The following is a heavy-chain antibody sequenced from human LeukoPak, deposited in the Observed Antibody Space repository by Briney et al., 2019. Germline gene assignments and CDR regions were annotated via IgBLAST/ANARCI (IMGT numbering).Heavy chain of an antibody. D-gene: IGHD3-22*01. CDR3: ARAAYESNGYTANHDY. V-gene: IGHV3-53*01. J-gene: IGHJ4*02. Sequence: GRSLRLSCAASGFTVSSNYMSWVRQAPGQGLEWVSVLYSDGTTYYADSVKGRFTISRDSSKNMLFLQMNNLRVEDTAVYYCARAAYESNGYTANHDYWGQGTLVTVSS. CDR1: GFTVSSNY. CDR2: LYSDGTT.